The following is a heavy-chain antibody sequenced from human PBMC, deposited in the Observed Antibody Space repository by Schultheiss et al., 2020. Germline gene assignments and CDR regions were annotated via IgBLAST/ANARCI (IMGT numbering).Heavy chain of an antibody. D-gene: IGHD3-22*01. CDR1: GGSISSYY. J-gene: IGHJ3*02. CDR2: IYYSGST. Sequence: SETLSLTCTVSGGSISSYYWSWIRQPPGKGLEWIGSIYYSGSTNYNPSLKSRVTISVDTSKNQFSLKLSSVTAADTAVYYCASWSYYYDAFDIWGQGTMVTVSS. CDR3: ASWSYYYDAFDI. V-gene: IGHV4-59*08.